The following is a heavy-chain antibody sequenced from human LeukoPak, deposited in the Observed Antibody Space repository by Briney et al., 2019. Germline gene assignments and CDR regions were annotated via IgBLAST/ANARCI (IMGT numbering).Heavy chain of an antibody. D-gene: IGHD6-19*01. V-gene: IGHV4-39*01. CDR1: GVSISSSNSY. J-gene: IGHJ4*02. CDR3: ARGTLYSGWSYYFDY. CDR2: IYYSGNT. Sequence: NPSETLSLTCTVSGVSISSSNSYWGWIRQPPGKGLEWIGSIYYSGNTYYNASLKSQVSISIDTSKNQFSLRLTSVTAADTAVYYCARGTLYSGWSYYFDYWGQGSQVTVSS.